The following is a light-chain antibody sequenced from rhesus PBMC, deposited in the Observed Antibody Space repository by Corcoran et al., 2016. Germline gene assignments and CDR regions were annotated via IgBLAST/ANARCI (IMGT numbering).Light chain of an antibody. J-gene: IGKJ3*01. V-gene: IGKV1-21*01. CDR1: QGVSSW. CDR2: KAS. Sequence: IQMTQSPSSLSASVGDRVTITCRASQGVSSWLAWYPQKPGKAPKLLIYKASSLQSGVPSRFSGSGSGTDFTLTISSLQPEDFATYYCQQYNSLPFTFGPGTKLDIK. CDR3: QQYNSLPFT.